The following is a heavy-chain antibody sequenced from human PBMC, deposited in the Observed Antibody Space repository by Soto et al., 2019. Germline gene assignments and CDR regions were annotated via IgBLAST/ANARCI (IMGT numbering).Heavy chain of an antibody. J-gene: IGHJ3*02. D-gene: IGHD6-6*01. CDR3: ARRTFGSSRSFDI. V-gene: IGHV3-23*01. CDR2: ISDSGSLT. Sequence: VQLLESGGDLVHPGASLRLSCAASGFAFSSHPMSWVRQAPEKGLEWVAGISDSGSLTYNADSVRGRFTISRDNSKNTLYLQMNSLRAEDTAVYYCARRTFGSSRSFDIWGQGTMVNVSS. CDR1: GFAFSSHP.